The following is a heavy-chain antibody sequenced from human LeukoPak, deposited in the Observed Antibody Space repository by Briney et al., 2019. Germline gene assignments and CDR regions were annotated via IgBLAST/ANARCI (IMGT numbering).Heavy chain of an antibody. Sequence: GGSLRLSCAASGFTFSSSVMHWVRQAPGKGLEWVALIWHDGSNKYYGDSVKGRFTISRDNSENTLYLQMNSLRAEDTAFYYCARDPGYSYGNPCDYWGQGTLVTVSS. CDR3: ARDPGYSYGNPCDY. J-gene: IGHJ4*02. CDR1: GFTFSSSV. D-gene: IGHD5-18*01. CDR2: IWHDGSNK. V-gene: IGHV3-33*01.